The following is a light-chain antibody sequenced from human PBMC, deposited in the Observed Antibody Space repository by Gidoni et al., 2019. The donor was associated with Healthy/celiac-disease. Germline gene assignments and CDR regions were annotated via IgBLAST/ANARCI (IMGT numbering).Light chain of an antibody. J-gene: IGKJ2*02. Sequence: DIQMTQSPSSLSASVGDRVTITCQESQDISNYLNWYQQKPGKAPKLLIYDASNLETGVPSRFSGSGSGTDFTFTISSLQPEDIATYYCQQYDNLPPCTFGQGTKLEIK. V-gene: IGKV1-33*01. CDR3: QQYDNLPPCT. CDR2: DAS. CDR1: QDISNY.